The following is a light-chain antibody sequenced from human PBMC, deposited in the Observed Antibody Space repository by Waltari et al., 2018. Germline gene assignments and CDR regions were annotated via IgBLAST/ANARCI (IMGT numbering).Light chain of an antibody. CDR3: QSYDSSLSGSV. CDR1: SSNIGAGYD. CDR2: YNN. V-gene: IGLV1-40*01. J-gene: IGLJ2*01. Sequence: QSVLTQPPSVSGAPGQRVTISCTGSSSNIGAGYDVHWYQQLPGTAPKLLIYYNNTRPSGVPDLFSGSKSGTSASLAITGLQAEDEADYYCQSYDSSLSGSVFGGGTKLTVL.